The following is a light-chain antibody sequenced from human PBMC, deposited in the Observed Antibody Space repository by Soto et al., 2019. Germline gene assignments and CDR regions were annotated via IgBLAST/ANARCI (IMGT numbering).Light chain of an antibody. CDR3: QQYETFSGT. J-gene: IGKJ1*01. CDR2: DAS. Sequence: DIQMTQSPSSVSASVGDIVTITCRASQGISSWLAWYQQKPGEAPKLLIYDASALPRGVPSRFSGSGSGTKFTLTIASLQPDDFATYYCQQYETFSGTFGPGTKVDIK. V-gene: IGKV1-12*01. CDR1: QGISSW.